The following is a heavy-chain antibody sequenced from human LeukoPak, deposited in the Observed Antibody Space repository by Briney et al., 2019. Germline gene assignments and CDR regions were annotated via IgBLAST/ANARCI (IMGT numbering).Heavy chain of an antibody. CDR1: GYTFTSYY. Sequence: ASVQVSCKASGYTFTSYYMHWVRQAPGQGLEWMGIINPSGGSTSYAQKFQGRVTMTRDTSTSTVYMELSSLRSEDTAVYYCARDLAYDFWSGYPSRVSIDGMDVWGQGTTVTVSS. V-gene: IGHV1-46*01. CDR3: ARDLAYDFWSGYPSRVSIDGMDV. J-gene: IGHJ6*02. D-gene: IGHD3-3*01. CDR2: INPSGGST.